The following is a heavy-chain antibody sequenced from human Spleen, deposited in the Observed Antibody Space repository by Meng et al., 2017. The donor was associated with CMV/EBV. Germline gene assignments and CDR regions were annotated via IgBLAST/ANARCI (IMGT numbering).Heavy chain of an antibody. CDR1: GGSFSGYY. Sequence: GPLRLSCAVYGGSFSGYYWSWIRQPPGKGLEWIGEINHSGSTNYNPSLKSRVTISVDTSKNQFSLRLSSVTAADTAVYYCARGRYYGSGSYYNYYYYGMDVWGQGTTVTVSS. CDR3: ARGRYYGSGSYYNYYYYGMDV. CDR2: INHSGST. J-gene: IGHJ6*02. V-gene: IGHV4-34*01. D-gene: IGHD3-10*01.